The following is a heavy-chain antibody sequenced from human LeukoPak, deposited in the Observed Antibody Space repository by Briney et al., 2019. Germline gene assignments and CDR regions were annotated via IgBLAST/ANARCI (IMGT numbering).Heavy chain of an antibody. D-gene: IGHD6-19*01. CDR3: TIDLVTGFSSGWHFGY. CDR1: GLTFKNFA. Sequence: PGGSLRLSCAASGLTFKNFAMSWVRQAPGEGLEWLAVTSGDEDSTHYADSVRGHFVISTDNSKNTSFLHMNSLRGEDTAVYYCTIDLVTGFSSGWHFGYWGQGTLVTVSS. V-gene: IGHV3-23*01. J-gene: IGHJ4*02. CDR2: TSGDEDST.